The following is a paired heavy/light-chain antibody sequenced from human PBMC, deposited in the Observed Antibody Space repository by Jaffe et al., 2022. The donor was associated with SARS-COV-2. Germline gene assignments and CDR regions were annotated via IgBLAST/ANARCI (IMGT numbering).Heavy chain of an antibody. D-gene: IGHD3-10*01. J-gene: IGHJ5*02. CDR3: TRLFHYPSGGYLWFNP. Sequence: QLQLRESGPGLVRPSETLSLTCSVSGGSMTNSDYLWGWIRQPPGGGLEWIGSMSHSGDTYYSPSLRSRVAIFVDSSKGQFTLKLASVTAADTAIYYCTRLFHYPSGGYLWFNPWGQGTLVIVSS. CDR2: MSHSGDT. CDR1: GGSMTNSDYL. V-gene: IGHV4-39*01.
Light chain of an antibody. CDR1: SLRNYF. CDR3: SSRDSSGNYV. Sequence: SSELTQDPVVSVALGQTVRITCQGDSLRNYFATWYQQKPGQAPVLVFYGKYSRASGIPDRFSASTSTVTASLTITGAQAEDEADYYCSSRDSSGNYVFGTGTTVTVL. J-gene: IGLJ1*01. CDR2: GKY. V-gene: IGLV3-19*01.